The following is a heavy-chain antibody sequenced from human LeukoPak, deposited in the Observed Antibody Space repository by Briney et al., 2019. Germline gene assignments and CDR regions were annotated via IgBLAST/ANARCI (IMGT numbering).Heavy chain of an antibody. CDR3: ARGPRLFDS. D-gene: IGHD2-21*02. V-gene: IGHV3-7*01. CDR2: IKQDGSQK. Sequence: GGSLRLSCAASGFAFRSYWMSWVRQAPGKGPEWVANIKQDGSQKYYVDSVKGRFTISRDNAENSLYLQLNSLRAEDTAVYYCARGPRLFDSWGQETLVTVSS. CDR1: GFAFRSYW. J-gene: IGHJ4*02.